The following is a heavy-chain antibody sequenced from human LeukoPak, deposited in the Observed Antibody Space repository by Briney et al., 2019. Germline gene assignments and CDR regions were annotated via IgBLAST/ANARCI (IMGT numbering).Heavy chain of an antibody. J-gene: IGHJ5*02. CDR3: ARDQVQLWLRGFDP. Sequence: ASVKVSCKASGGTFSSYAISWVRQAPGQGLEWMGGIIPIFGTANYAQKFQGRVTITADESTSTAYMELSSLRSEDTAVYYCARDQVQLWLRGFDPWGQGTLVTVSS. V-gene: IGHV1-69*13. CDR2: IIPIFGTA. D-gene: IGHD5-18*01. CDR1: GGTFSSYA.